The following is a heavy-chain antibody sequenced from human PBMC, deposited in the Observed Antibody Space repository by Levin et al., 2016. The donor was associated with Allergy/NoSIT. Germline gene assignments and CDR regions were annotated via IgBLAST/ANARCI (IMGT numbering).Heavy chain of an antibody. V-gene: IGHV3-21*01. CDR3: ARDTYYDFWSGYYTPHSYFDY. J-gene: IGHJ4*02. CDR2: ISSSSSYI. Sequence: VRQAPGKGLEWVSSISSSSSYIYYADSVKGRFTISRDNAKNSLYLQMNSLRAEDTAVYYCARDTYYDFWSGYYTPHSYFDYWGQGTLVTVSS. D-gene: IGHD3-3*01.